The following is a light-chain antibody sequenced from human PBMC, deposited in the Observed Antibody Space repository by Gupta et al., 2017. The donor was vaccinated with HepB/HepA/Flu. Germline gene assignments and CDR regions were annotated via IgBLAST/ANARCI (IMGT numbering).Light chain of an antibody. CDR3: QQRGNWSLIT. Sequence: EIVLTQSPDTLSLSPGERATLSCRASQSVSTYLAWYQQKPGQAPRLLIYDISHRATGIPARFSGSGSGTDFTLTISGLEPEDFAVYYCQQRGNWSLITFGQGTRLQIK. CDR2: DIS. V-gene: IGKV3-11*01. J-gene: IGKJ5*01. CDR1: QSVSTY.